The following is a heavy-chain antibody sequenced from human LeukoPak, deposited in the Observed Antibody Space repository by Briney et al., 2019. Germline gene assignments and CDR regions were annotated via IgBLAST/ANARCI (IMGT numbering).Heavy chain of an antibody. CDR3: ARPLSYYYDSSGYKH. CDR2: IKQDGSEK. Sequence: GGSLRLSCAASGFTFSSYWMSWVRQAPGKGLEWVANIKQDGSEKYYVDSVKGRFTISRDNAKNSLYLQMNSLRAEDTAVYYCARPLSYYYDSSGYKHWGQGTLVTVSS. CDR1: GFTFSSYW. V-gene: IGHV3-7*01. J-gene: IGHJ4*02. D-gene: IGHD3-22*01.